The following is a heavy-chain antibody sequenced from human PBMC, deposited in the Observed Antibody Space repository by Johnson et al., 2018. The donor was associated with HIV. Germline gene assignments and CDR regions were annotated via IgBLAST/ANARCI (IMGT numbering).Heavy chain of an antibody. CDR2: IWYDGSYK. Sequence: QVQLVESGGGVVQPGRSLRLSCAASGFIFSSYGMHWVRQAPGKGLEWVAVIWYDGSYKYYADSVKGRFTISRDNSKITLYLQMNSLRAEDTAVYYCAKGSRGSYLYDAFDIWGQGTMVTVSS. CDR3: AKGSRGSYLYDAFDI. J-gene: IGHJ3*02. CDR1: GFIFSSYG. D-gene: IGHD1-26*01. V-gene: IGHV3-33*06.